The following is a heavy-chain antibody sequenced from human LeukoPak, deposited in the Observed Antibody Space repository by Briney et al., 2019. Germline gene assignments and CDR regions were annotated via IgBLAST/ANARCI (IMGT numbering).Heavy chain of an antibody. J-gene: IGHJ6*02. CDR2: INPSGGST. CDR3: ARVPQGYCSGGSCPSTGYYYGMDV. Sequence: GASVKVSCKASGYTFTSYYMHWVRQAPGQGLEWMGIINPSGGSTSYAQKFQGRVTMTRDTSTSTVYMELSSLRSEDTAVYYCARVPQGYCSGGSCPSTGYYYGMDVWGQGTTVTVSS. CDR1: GYTFTSYY. D-gene: IGHD2-15*01. V-gene: IGHV1-46*01.